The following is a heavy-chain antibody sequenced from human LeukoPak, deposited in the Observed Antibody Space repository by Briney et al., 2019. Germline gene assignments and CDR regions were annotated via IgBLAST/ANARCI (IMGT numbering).Heavy chain of an antibody. V-gene: IGHV3-7*03. D-gene: IGHD3-10*01. Sequence: QTGGSLRLSCAASGFTLSSYWMSWVRQAPGKGLEWVADIKEDGSEKYYVDSVKGRFTISRDNAKNSLYLHMNSLTAEDTAMYYCARDWGAGVPFDAFDIWGQGTMVSVSS. J-gene: IGHJ3*02. CDR2: IKEDGSEK. CDR3: ARDWGAGVPFDAFDI. CDR1: GFTLSSYW.